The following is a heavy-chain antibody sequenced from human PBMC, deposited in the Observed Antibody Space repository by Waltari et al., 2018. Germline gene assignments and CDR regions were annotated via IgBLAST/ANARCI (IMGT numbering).Heavy chain of an antibody. Sequence: RLQLQESGPGLVKPSETLSLTCTVPGDPIKTNNDYLDWVRQTPGKGLEWIGSIPHSGTTNIIPTITKRVTRSIDTSKNLIALKLSSVTAVDTAVYYCARDRAHVRVVAYRHFDFWGQGTLVAVSS. CDR2: IPHSGTT. J-gene: IGHJ4*02. V-gene: IGHV4-39*06. CDR3: ARDRAHVRVVAYRHFDF. CDR1: GDPIKTNNDY. D-gene: IGHD2-15*01.